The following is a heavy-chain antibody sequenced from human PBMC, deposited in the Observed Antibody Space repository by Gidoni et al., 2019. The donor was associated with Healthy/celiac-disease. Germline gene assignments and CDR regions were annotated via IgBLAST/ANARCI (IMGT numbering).Heavy chain of an antibody. Sequence: GFTFSSYAMSWVRQAPGKGLAWVSAISGSGGSTYYADSVKGRFTISRDNSKNTLYLQMNSLRAEDTAVYYCASDDILTGYYIGVSYYGMDVWGQGTTVTVSS. CDR2: ISGSGGST. D-gene: IGHD3-9*01. CDR3: ASDDILTGYYIGVSYYGMDV. V-gene: IGHV3-23*01. J-gene: IGHJ6*02. CDR1: GFTFSSYA.